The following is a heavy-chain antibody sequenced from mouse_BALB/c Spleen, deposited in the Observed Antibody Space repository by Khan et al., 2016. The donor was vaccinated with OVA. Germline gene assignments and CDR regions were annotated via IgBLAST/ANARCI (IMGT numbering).Heavy chain of an antibody. CDR3: AIKNYYGYAMDY. CDR2: ISYGGST. D-gene: IGHD1-1*01. Sequence: DVQLQESGPGLVKPSQSLSLTCTVTGYSITSDYAWDWIRQFPGNKLEWMGYISYGGSTSYNPSLKSRISINRDTSKNQFFLQLNSVTTEDTATYYCAIKNYYGYAMDYWGQGTSVTVSS. CDR1: GYSITSDYA. J-gene: IGHJ4*01. V-gene: IGHV3-2*02.